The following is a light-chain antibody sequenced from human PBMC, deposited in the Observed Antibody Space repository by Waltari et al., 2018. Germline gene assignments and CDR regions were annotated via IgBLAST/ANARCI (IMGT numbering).Light chain of an antibody. V-gene: IGKV1-27*01. CDR2: AAS. J-gene: IGKJ3*01. Sequence: MTQSPSSLSASVGDRVTITCRASQGISNYLAWYQQKPGKVPKLLIYAASTLQSGVPSRFSGSGSGTDFTLTISSLQPEDVATYYCQKYNSAPPFTFGPGTKVDIK. CDR1: QGISNY. CDR3: QKYNSAPPFT.